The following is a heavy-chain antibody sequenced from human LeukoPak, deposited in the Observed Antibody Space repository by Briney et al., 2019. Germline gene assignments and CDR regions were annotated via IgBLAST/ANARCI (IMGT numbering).Heavy chain of an antibody. J-gene: IGHJ4*02. Sequence: PSETLSLTCTVSGGSISYYYWSWIRQPPGKGLEWNGYIYYSGTTNYNPSLKSRVTISVDTSKNQFSLKVTSVTAADTAVYYCARHSYSSAWYVDYWGQGTLVTVSS. CDR2: IYYSGTT. V-gene: IGHV4-59*08. D-gene: IGHD6-19*01. CDR3: ARHSYSSAWYVDY. CDR1: GGSISYYY.